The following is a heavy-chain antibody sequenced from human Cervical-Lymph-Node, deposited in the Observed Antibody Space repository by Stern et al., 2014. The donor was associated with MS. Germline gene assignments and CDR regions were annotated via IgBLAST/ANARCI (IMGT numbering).Heavy chain of an antibody. CDR1: GYTFRNYG. J-gene: IGHJ6*02. CDR2: ISGYLGNT. Sequence: QVQLVQSGAEVKKPGASVRLSCKASGYTFRNYGISWVRQAPGQGLEWMGWISGYLGNTNYAQKFQGRVTVTTDKSTSTAYMELRSLTSDDTAVYYCARQELLVQGGIEYHYYGMDVWGQGTTVTVSS. D-gene: IGHD1-7*01. V-gene: IGHV1-18*01. CDR3: ARQELLVQGGIEYHYYGMDV.